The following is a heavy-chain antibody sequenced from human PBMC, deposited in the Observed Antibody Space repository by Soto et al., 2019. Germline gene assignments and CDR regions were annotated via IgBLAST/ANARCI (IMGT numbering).Heavy chain of an antibody. J-gene: IGHJ5*02. CDR2: IYDSGST. CDR3: ARENGVGP. CDR1: GGSISSGDYY. D-gene: IGHD4-17*01. Sequence: QVQLQESGPGLVKPSQTLSLTCTVSGGSISSGDYYWSWIRQPPGKGLEWIGYIYDSGSTYYNSSLKSRVNITLDTSKNQFSLKLTSVTAADTAVYYCARENGVGPGGQGTLVTVSS. V-gene: IGHV4-30-4*01.